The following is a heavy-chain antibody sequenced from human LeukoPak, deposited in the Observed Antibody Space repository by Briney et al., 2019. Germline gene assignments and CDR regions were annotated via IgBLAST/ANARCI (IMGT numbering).Heavy chain of an antibody. CDR2: INAGNGNT. V-gene: IGHV1-3*01. CDR3: ARVIWSGYYQIDY. D-gene: IGHD3-3*01. J-gene: IGHJ4*02. CDR1: GYTFTSYA. Sequence: ASVKVSCKASGYTFTSYAMNWVRQAPGQRLEWMGWINAGNGNTKYSQKFQGRVTITRDTSASTAYMELSSLRSEDTAVYYCARVIWSGYYQIDYWGQGTLVTVSS.